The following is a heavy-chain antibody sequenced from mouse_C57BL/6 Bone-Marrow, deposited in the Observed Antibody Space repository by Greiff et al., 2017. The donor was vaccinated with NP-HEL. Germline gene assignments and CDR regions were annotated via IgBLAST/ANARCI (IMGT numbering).Heavy chain of an antibody. CDR2: ISSGGDYI. CDR3: TRQLRLKKHYYAMDY. CDR1: GFTFSSYA. Sequence: EVMLVESGEGLVKPGGSLKLSCAASGFTFSSYAMSWVRQTPEKRLEWVAYISSGGDYIYYADTVKGRFTISRDNARNTLYLQMSSLKSEDTAMYYCTRQLRLKKHYYAMDYWGQGTSVTVSS. V-gene: IGHV5S21*01. J-gene: IGHJ4*01. D-gene: IGHD3-2*02.